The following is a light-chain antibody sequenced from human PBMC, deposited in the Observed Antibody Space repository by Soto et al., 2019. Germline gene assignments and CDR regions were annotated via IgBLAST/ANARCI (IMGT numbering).Light chain of an antibody. V-gene: IGLV2-23*02. J-gene: IGLJ1*01. CDR2: EVS. CDR1: SSDVGSYNL. Sequence: QSVLTQPASVSGSPGQSITISCTGTSSDVGSYNLVSWYQQHPGKAPKLMIYEVSKRPSGVSNRFSGSKSGNTASLTISGLQAEDEADYYCCSYAGSSTLRVFVTGTKVTVL. CDR3: CSYAGSSTLRV.